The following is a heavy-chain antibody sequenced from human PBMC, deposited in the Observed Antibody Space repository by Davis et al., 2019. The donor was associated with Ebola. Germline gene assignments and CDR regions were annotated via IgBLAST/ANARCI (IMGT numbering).Heavy chain of an antibody. Sequence: GESLKISCAASGFTFSSYAMHWVRQAPGKGLEWVAVISYDGSNKYYADSVKGRFTISRDTARNSLYLQMNSLRDEDTAVYYCARVLVYSSGWPNDYWGQGTLVTVSS. J-gene: IGHJ4*02. CDR1: GFTFSSYA. D-gene: IGHD6-19*01. CDR2: ISYDGSNK. V-gene: IGHV3-30*04. CDR3: ARVLVYSSGWPNDY.